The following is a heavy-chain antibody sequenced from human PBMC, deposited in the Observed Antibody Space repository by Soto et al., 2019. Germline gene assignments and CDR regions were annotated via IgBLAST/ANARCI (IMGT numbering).Heavy chain of an antibody. CDR1: GGSISNYY. CDR3: ARDEFGSWSSCYYGDGVDG. V-gene: IGHV4-59*01. Sequence: SETLSLTCTVSGGSISNYYWSWIRQPPGKGLEWIGYIYYSGNTNYNPSLKSRVTISIDAAKNQFCLKMSSVTAADTAVYYCARDEFGSWSSCYYGDGVDGWGRGSTVTVSS. CDR2: IYYSGNT. J-gene: IGHJ6*02. D-gene: IGHD3-10*01.